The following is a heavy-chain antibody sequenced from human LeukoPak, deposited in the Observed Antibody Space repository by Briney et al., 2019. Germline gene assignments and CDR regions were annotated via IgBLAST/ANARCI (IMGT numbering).Heavy chain of an antibody. D-gene: IGHD2-15*01. CDR3: ANILLGGYCSGGSCYGAYRYYYYGMDV. CDR1: GFTFRNYV. V-gene: IGHV3-30*04. J-gene: IGHJ6*02. CDR2: ISYDGSNK. Sequence: GGSLRLSCAASGFTFRNYVIHWVRQAPGKGLEWVAVISYDGSNKYYADSVKGRFTISRDNSKNTLYLQMNSLGAEDTAVYYCANILLGGYCSGGSCYGAYRYYYYGMDVWGQGTTVTVSS.